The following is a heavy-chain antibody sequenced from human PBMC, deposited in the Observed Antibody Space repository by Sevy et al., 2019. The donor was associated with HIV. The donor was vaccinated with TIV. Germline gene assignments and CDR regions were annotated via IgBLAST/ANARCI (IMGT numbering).Heavy chain of an antibody. D-gene: IGHD3-10*01. CDR1: GFTFSSYG. CDR3: ARDRKSGYYVAAGSSYGMDV. V-gene: IGHV3-33*01. CDR2: IWYDGSNK. J-gene: IGHJ6*02. Sequence: GGSLRLSCAASGFTFSSYGMHWVRQAPGKGLEWVAVIWYDGSNKYYADSVKGRFTISRDNSKNTLYLQMNSLRAEDRAVYYWARDRKSGYYVAAGSSYGMDVWGQGTTVTVS.